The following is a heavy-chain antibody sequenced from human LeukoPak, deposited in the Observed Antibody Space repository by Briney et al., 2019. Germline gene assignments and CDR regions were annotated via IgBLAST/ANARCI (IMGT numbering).Heavy chain of an antibody. CDR1: GFTFSSYA. V-gene: IGHV3-23*01. D-gene: IGHD3-10*01. Sequence: GGSLRLSCAASGFTFSSYAMSWVRQAPGKGLEWVSAISGSGGSTYYADSVKGRFTISRDNSKNTLYLQMNSLRAEDTAVYSCARGLMIRGVADYWGQGTLVIVSS. CDR2: ISGSGGST. J-gene: IGHJ4*02. CDR3: ARGLMIRGVADY.